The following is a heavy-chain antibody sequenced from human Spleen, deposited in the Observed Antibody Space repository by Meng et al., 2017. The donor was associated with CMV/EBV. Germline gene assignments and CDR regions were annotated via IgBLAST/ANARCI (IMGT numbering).Heavy chain of an antibody. V-gene: IGHV3-21*01. CDR2: ISSSASHI. D-gene: IGHD6-19*01. J-gene: IGHJ4*02. CDR1: GFTFSSFA. Sequence: AASGFTFSSFAMNWVRQAPGKGLEWVSYISSSASHIYYADSVKGRFTISRDDAKNSLYLQLNSLRPEDTALYYCARDDSRVAGDFDYWGQGTLVTVSS. CDR3: ARDDSRVAGDFDY.